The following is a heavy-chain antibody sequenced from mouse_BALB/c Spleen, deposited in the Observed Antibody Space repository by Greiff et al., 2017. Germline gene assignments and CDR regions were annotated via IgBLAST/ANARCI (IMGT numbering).Heavy chain of an antibody. V-gene: IGHV5-17*02. CDR3: ASEGGYDAWFAY. J-gene: IGHJ3*01. Sequence: DVMLVESGGGLVQPGGSRKLSCAASGFTFSSFGMHWVRQAPEKGLEWVAYISSGSSTIYYADTVKGRFTISRDNPKNTLFLQMTSLRSEDTAMYYCASEGGYDAWFAYWGQGTLVTVSA. CDR1: GFTFSSFG. D-gene: IGHD2-2*01. CDR2: ISSGSSTI.